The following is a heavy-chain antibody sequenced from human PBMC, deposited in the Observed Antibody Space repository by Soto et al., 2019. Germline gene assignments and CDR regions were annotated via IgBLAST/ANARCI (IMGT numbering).Heavy chain of an antibody. V-gene: IGHV1-69*02. J-gene: IGHJ4*02. Sequence: QVQLVQSGAEVKKPGSSLRVSCKASGDNFNFYTINWVRQAPGLGLEWLGRIIPYLSVSNYAQKFQGRVTITADKSTHTAYMEVSSRRSEATAMFYCATRLSSGYRAFDYWGQGALVTFS. CDR1: GDNFNFYT. CDR2: IIPYLSVS. D-gene: IGHD3-10*01. CDR3: ATRLSSGYRAFDY.